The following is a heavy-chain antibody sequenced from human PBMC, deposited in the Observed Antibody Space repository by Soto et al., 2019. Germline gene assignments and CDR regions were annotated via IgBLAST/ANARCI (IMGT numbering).Heavy chain of an antibody. CDR1: GYTFTSYG. CDR2: MTAYTGNT. V-gene: IGHV1-18*01. D-gene: IGHD6-19*01. Sequence: QVQLVQSGAEVKKPGASVKVSCKASGYTFTSYGIIWVRQAPGQGLEWMGWMTAYTGNTNYAQKLQGRITMTTDTSTSTAYMELRSLRSDDTAVYYCARSYSSGWTFDYRCQGTLVTVSS. CDR3: ARSYSSGWTFDY. J-gene: IGHJ4*02.